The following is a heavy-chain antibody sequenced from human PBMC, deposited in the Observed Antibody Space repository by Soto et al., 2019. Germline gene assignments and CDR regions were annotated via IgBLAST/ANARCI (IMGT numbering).Heavy chain of an antibody. J-gene: IGHJ4*02. D-gene: IGHD4-17*01. CDR2: IWYDGSNK. Sequence: QVQLVESGGGVVQPGRSLRLSCAASGFTFSSYVMHWVRQAPGKGLEWVEVIWYDGSNKYYADSVKGRFTIARDNSKNTLYLQMNRLRAEDAAVYYCAREASMYGDCGGTCGYWGQGTLVTVAS. V-gene: IGHV3-33*01. CDR1: GFTFSSYV. CDR3: AREASMYGDCGGTCGY.